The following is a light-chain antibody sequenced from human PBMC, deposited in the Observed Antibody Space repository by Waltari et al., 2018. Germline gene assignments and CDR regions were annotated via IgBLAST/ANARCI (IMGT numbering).Light chain of an antibody. CDR3: QSYDSRLTGVV. J-gene: IGLJ3*02. V-gene: IGLV1-40*01. CDR2: DNN. Sequence: QSVLTQPPSVSGAPGPRVTISCTGSSSTIGAGFVVHWFQQLPEPAPQLLIYDNNNRPSGVPDRFSASKSGTSASLAITGLQTEDEADYYCQSYDSRLTGVVLGGGTKLTVL. CDR1: SSTIGAGFV.